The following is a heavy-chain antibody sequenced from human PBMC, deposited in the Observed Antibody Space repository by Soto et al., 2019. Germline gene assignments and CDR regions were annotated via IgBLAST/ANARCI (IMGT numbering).Heavy chain of an antibody. V-gene: IGHV4-34*01. CDR3: ARGWGDIVVVPAATFDY. CDR2: TNHSGST. Sequence: SETLSLTCAVYGGSFSGYYWSWIRQPPGKGLEWIGETNHSGSTNYNPSLKSRVTISVDTSKNQFSLKLSSVTAADTAVYYCARGWGDIVVVPAATFDYWGQGTQVTVSS. J-gene: IGHJ4*02. D-gene: IGHD2-2*01. CDR1: GGSFSGYY.